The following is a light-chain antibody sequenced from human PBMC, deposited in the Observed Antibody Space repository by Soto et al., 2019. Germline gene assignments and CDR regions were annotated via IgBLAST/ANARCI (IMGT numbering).Light chain of an antibody. Sequence: QSVLTQPASVSGSPGQSITIPCTGTSSDVGSYNLVSWYQHHPGKAPKLMIYEVSKRPSGVSNRFSGSKSGNTASLTISGLQAEDEADYYCCSYADSSTLPYVFGTGTKVTVL. V-gene: IGLV2-23*02. CDR3: CSYADSSTLPYV. CDR1: SSDVGSYNL. CDR2: EVS. J-gene: IGLJ1*01.